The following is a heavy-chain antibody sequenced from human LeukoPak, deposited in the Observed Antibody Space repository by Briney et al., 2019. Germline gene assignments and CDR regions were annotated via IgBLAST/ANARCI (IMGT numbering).Heavy chain of an antibody. CDR2: INHSGST. J-gene: IGHJ6*04. Sequence: PSETLSLTCAVYGGSFSGYYWNWIRQPPGKGLEWIGEINHSGSTNYNPSLKSRVTISVDTSKNQFSLKLSSVTAADTAVYYCARAPNSGYSYRSGMYYYYGMDVWGKGTTVTVSS. CDR1: GGSFSGYY. D-gene: IGHD5-18*01. V-gene: IGHV4-34*01. CDR3: ARAPNSGYSYRSGMYYYYGMDV.